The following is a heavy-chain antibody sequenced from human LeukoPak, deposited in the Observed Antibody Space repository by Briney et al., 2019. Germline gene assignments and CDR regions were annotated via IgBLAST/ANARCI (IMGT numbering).Heavy chain of an antibody. CDR1: EFTFSNYA. V-gene: IGHV3-23*01. J-gene: IGHJ4*02. CDR3: ARGHGYYFDY. Sequence: GGSLRLSCAASEFTFSNYAMSWVRQAPGKGLEWVSTISGSGGVTYYADSMKGRFTISRDNSKSTLDLQMNSLRAEDTAVYYCARGHGYYFDYWGQGTLVTVSS. CDR2: ISGSGGVT.